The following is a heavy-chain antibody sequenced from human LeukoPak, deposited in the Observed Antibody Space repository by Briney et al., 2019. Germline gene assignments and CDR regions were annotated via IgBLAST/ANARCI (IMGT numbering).Heavy chain of an antibody. D-gene: IGHD3-10*01. V-gene: IGHV3-48*01. CDR3: ARDGSGRVPEMSAPDY. Sequence: PGGSLRLSCAASGFTFSSYSMNWVRQAPGKGLEWVSYIRSSSRTIYYADSVKGRFTISRDNAKNSLYLQMNSLRADDTAVYYCARDGSGRVPEMSAPDYWGQGTLVTVSS. CDR1: GFTFSSYS. J-gene: IGHJ4*02. CDR2: IRSSSRTI.